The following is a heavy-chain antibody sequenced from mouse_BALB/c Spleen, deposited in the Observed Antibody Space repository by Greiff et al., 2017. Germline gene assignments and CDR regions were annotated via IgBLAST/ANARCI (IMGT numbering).Heavy chain of an antibody. CDR2: INSNGGST. V-gene: IGHV5-6-3*01. Sequence: EVKVVESGGGLVQPGGSLKLSCAASGFTFSSYGMSWVRQTPDKRLELVATINSNGGSTYYPDSVKGRFTISRDNAKNTLYLQMSSLKSEDTAMYYCARVTYYGVLFDYWGQGTTLTVSS. J-gene: IGHJ2*01. CDR3: ARVTYYGVLFDY. CDR1: GFTFSSYG. D-gene: IGHD1-1*01.